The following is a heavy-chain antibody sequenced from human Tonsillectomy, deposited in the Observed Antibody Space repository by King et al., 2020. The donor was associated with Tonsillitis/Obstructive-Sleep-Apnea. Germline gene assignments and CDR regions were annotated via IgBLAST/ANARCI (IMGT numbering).Heavy chain of an antibody. D-gene: IGHD3-16*01. V-gene: IGHV3-48*03. CDR2: ISSSGSTI. CDR3: ASSRFGGWFDP. Sequence: EVQLVQSGGGLVQPGGSLRVSCAASGFTFSSYEMNWVRQAPGKGLEWVSYISSSGSTIYYADSVKGRFTISRDNAKNSLYLQMNRLRAEDTAVYHCASSRFGGWFDPWGQGTLVTVSS. CDR1: GFTFSSYE. J-gene: IGHJ5*02.